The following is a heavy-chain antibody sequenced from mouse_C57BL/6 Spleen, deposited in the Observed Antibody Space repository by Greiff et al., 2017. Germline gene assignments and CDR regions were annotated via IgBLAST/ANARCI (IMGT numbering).Heavy chain of an antibody. V-gene: IGHV1-81*01. D-gene: IGHD1-1*01. Sequence: VQLQESGAELARPGASVKLSCKASGYTFTSYGISWVKQRTGQGLEWIGEIYPRSGNTYYNEKFKGKATLTADKSSSTAYMELRSLTSEDSAVYFCARNGNGYFDVWGTGTTVTVSS. CDR1: GYTFTSYG. CDR2: IYPRSGNT. CDR3: ARNGNGYFDV. J-gene: IGHJ1*03.